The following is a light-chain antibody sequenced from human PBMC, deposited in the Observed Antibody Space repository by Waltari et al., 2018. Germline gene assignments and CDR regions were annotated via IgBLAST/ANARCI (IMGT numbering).Light chain of an antibody. Sequence: QSALTQPASVSGSPGQSITIPCTGTSSDVGRYNLVSWYQQPHDKAPKLMIYEGSKRPSGVSNRFSGSKSGNTASLTISGLQAEDEADYYCCSYAGSSTPYVFGTGTKVTVL. V-gene: IGLV2-23*01. CDR1: SSDVGRYNL. CDR3: CSYAGSSTPYV. CDR2: EGS. J-gene: IGLJ1*01.